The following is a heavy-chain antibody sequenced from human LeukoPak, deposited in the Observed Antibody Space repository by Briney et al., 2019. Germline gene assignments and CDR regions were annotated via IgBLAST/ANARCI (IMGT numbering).Heavy chain of an antibody. J-gene: IGHJ5*02. D-gene: IGHD6-19*01. CDR2: ISTYNGNT. CDR1: GYTXSNYG. CDR3: ARDLRTAVAGNWFDP. Sequence: ASVKVSCKASGYTXSNYGISWVRQAPGQGLEWMGWISTYNGNTNYAQKLQGRVTMTTDTSASTAYMELRSLRSDDTAMYYCARDLRTAVAGNWFDPWGQGTLVTVSS. V-gene: IGHV1-18*01.